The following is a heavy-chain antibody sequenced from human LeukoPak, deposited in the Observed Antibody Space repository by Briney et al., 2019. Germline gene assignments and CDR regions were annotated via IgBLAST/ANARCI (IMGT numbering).Heavy chain of an antibody. D-gene: IGHD6-13*01. J-gene: IGHJ4*02. CDR1: GLIFSNYD. CDR2: LRYDETNE. V-gene: IGHV3-30*02. Sequence: GGSLRLSCAASGLIFSNYDMHWVRQAPGKGLEWVAFLRYDETNEHYADSLKGRFTISRDNSKDTLYLHMNSLRVEGTAVYYCARGWYFDSWGQGTLVTVSS. CDR3: ARGWYFDS.